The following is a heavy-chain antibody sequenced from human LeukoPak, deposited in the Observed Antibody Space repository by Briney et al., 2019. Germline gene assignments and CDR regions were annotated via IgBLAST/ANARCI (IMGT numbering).Heavy chain of an antibody. CDR3: ARETYSSSCNDY. V-gene: IGHV3-21*01. CDR2: ISSSSSYI. CDR1: GFTFSSYA. D-gene: IGHD6-13*01. Sequence: GGSLRLSCAASGFTFSSYAMSWVRQAPGKGLEWVSSISSSSSYIYYADSVKGRFTISRDNAKNSLYLQMNSLRAEDTAVYYCARETYSSSCNDYWGQGTLVTVSP. J-gene: IGHJ4*02.